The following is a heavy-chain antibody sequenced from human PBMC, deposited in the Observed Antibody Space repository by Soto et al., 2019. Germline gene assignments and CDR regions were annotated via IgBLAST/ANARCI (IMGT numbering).Heavy chain of an antibody. Sequence: ASVKVSCKASGYTFTSYGISWVRQAPGQGLEWMGWISAYNGNTNYAQKLQGRVTITADKSTSTAYMELSSLRSEDTAVYYCASPARYFDWVFDYWGQGTLVTVSS. CDR1: GYTFTSYG. CDR2: ISAYNGNT. CDR3: ASPARYFDWVFDY. J-gene: IGHJ4*02. D-gene: IGHD3-9*01. V-gene: IGHV1-18*01.